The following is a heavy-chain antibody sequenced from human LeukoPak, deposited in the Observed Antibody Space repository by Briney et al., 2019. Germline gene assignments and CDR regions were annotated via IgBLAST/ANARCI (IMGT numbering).Heavy chain of an antibody. CDR1: GFTFSSYA. Sequence: GGSLRLSCAASGFTFSSYAMSWVRLAPGKGLEWVSTISGSGGSTYYADSVKGRFTISRDNSKNTLYLQMNSLRAEDTAVYYCAKDIFDITGTTDYWGQGTLVTVSS. V-gene: IGHV3-23*01. CDR3: AKDIFDITGTTDY. D-gene: IGHD1-7*01. J-gene: IGHJ4*02. CDR2: ISGSGGST.